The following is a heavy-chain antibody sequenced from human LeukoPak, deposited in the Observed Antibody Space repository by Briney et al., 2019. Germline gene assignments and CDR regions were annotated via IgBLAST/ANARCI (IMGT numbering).Heavy chain of an antibody. V-gene: IGHV3-21*01. CDR3: ARGMMTTVTTVDY. CDR2: ISSSSSYI. J-gene: IGHJ4*02. CDR1: GFTFSSYN. Sequence: PGGSLRLACAASGFTFSSYNIDWVRQAPGKGLEWVSSISSSSSYIYYADSVKGRFTISRDNAKNSLYLQMNSLRAEDTAVYYCARGMMTTVTTVDYWGQGTLVTVSS. D-gene: IGHD4-17*01.